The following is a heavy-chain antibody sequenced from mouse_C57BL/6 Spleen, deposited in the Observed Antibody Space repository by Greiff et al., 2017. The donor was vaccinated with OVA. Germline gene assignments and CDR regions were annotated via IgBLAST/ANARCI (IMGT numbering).Heavy chain of an antibody. J-gene: IGHJ2*01. Sequence: EVQGVESGGGLVQPGGSLILSCAASGFTFTDYYMSWVRQPPGKALEWLGFIRNKANGYTTEYSASVKGRFTISRDNSQSILYLQMNALRAEDSATYYCARYYGSSYFDYWGQGTTLTVSS. CDR1: GFTFTDYY. CDR2: IRNKANGYTT. CDR3: ARYYGSSYFDY. V-gene: IGHV7-3*01. D-gene: IGHD1-1*01.